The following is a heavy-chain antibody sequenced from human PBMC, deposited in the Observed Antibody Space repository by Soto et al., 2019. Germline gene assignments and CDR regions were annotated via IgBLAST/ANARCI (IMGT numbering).Heavy chain of an antibody. J-gene: IGHJ5*02. CDR1: GGSISSGGYS. Sequence: QLQLQESGSGLERPSQTLSLNCAVCGGSISSGGYSWSWIRQPPGKGLEWIGYIYHSGNTYYNPSLKSRVTISVDRSKNQFSLKLSSVTAADTAVYYCARVPDRWGQGTLVTVSS. D-gene: IGHD2-2*01. V-gene: IGHV4-30-2*01. CDR2: IYHSGNT. CDR3: ARVPDR.